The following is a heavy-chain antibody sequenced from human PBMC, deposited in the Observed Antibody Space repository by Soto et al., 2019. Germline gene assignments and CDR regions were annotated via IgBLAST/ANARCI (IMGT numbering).Heavy chain of an antibody. V-gene: IGHV1-18*01. J-gene: IGHJ6*02. D-gene: IGHD2-2*01. CDR3: ARLRGYCSSTSCSIPYYYYGMDG. CDR1: GYTFTSYG. CDR2: ISAYNGNT. Sequence: ASVKVSCTASGYTFTSYGISWVRQAPGQGLEWMGWISAYNGNTNYAQKLQGRVTMTTDTSTSTAYMELRSLRSDDTAVYYCARLRGYCSSTSCSIPYYYYGMDGWGQGTKVTVSS.